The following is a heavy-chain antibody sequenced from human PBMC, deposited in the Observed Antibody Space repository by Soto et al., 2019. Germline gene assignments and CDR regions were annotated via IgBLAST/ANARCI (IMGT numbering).Heavy chain of an antibody. V-gene: IGHV1-2*02. CDR1: GYTFSQFY. CDR3: ARVPRYDLSTPFYSFLEL. D-gene: IGHD3-3*01. Sequence: GASVKVSCKASGYTFSQFYIHWVRQAPGQRLEWMGWINPNSGGTNYAQKFQGRVTMTSDTSISTAYMVVSRLRTDDTAIYYCARVPRYDLSTPFYSFLELWGQGTLVTVSS. J-gene: IGHJ4*02. CDR2: INPNSGGT.